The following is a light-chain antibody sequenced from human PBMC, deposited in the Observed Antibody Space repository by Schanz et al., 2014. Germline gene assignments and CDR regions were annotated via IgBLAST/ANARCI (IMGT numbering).Light chain of an antibody. CDR1: QSVHRNY. CDR2: GTS. CDR3: HQYINSPFP. Sequence: EIVLTQSPGTLSLSPGERATLSCRASQSVHRNYLAWHQQKPGQAPRLLIYGTSIRATGIPDRFSGSGSGTDFTLTISRLEPEDFAVYYCHQYINSPFPFGPGPKLDL. J-gene: IGKJ3*01. V-gene: IGKV3-20*01.